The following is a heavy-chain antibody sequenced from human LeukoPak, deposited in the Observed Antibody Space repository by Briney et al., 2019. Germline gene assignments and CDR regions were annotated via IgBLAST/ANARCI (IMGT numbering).Heavy chain of an antibody. CDR3: TRGGRLHPQSPY. V-gene: IGHV3-7*01. CDR1: GFSFSTYW. J-gene: IGHJ4*02. CDR2: IKQDGSDI. D-gene: IGHD3-16*01. Sequence: GGSLGLSCAASGFSFSTYWMSWVRQAPGKGLEWVANIKQDGSDIYYVDSVKGRFIISRDNAKNSLYLQMSSLRAEDTAVYYCTRGGRLHPQSPYWGQGTLVTVSS.